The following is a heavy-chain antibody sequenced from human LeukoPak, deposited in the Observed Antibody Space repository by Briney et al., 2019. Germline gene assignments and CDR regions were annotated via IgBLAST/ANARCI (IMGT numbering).Heavy chain of an antibody. Sequence: SATLSLTCTVSGGSISSYYWSWIRQPPGKGLEWIGYIYYSGSTNYNPSLKSRVTISVDTSKNQFSLKLSSVTAADTAVYYCARSGRLGGYSYEYYMDVWGKGTTVTVSS. CDR2: IYYSGST. J-gene: IGHJ6*03. CDR3: ARSGRLGGYSYEYYMDV. CDR1: GGSISSYY. V-gene: IGHV4-59*08. D-gene: IGHD5-18*01.